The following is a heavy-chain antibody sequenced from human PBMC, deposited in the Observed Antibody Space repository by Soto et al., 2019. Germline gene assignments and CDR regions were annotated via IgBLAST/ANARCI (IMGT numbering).Heavy chain of an antibody. V-gene: IGHV3-30*04. CDR3: ARDPLQHCTSASCYDRGYTWFDP. CDR2: ISSDGSNK. J-gene: IGHJ5*02. CDR1: GFTFSEYN. D-gene: IGHD2-2*01. Sequence: GGSLRLSCAASGFTFSEYNRHWVRQPPGKGLEWVALISSDGSNKYYADSVKGRFTVSRENSKSPLYLQVNSLRLEDTAVYYCARDPLQHCTSASCYDRGYTWFDPWGQGTLVTVSS.